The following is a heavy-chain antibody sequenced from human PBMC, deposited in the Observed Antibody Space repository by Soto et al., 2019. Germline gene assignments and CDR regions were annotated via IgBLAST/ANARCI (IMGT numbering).Heavy chain of an antibody. D-gene: IGHD3-22*01. CDR2: IYFSGST. CDR3: ARGTYYYDSSGYLVDY. Sequence: SETLSLTCTVSDGSISSRSYYWGWIRQPPGKGLEWIGSIYFSGSTYYNPSLKSRVTISVDTSKSQFSLNLSSVTAADMAVYFCARGTYYYDSSGYLVDYWGQGTLVTVSS. V-gene: IGHV4-39*01. J-gene: IGHJ4*02. CDR1: DGSISSRSYY.